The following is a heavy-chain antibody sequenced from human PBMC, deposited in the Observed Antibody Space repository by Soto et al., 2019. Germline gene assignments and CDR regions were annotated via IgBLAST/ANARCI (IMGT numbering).Heavy chain of an antibody. V-gene: IGHV1-2*04. CDR2: INPKSGGT. CDR1: GYNFVKYG. Sequence: SVKVSCKASGYNFVKYGITWVRQAPGQGLEWLGRINPKSGGTSTAQKFQGWVTMTTDTSISTASMELTRLTSDDTAIYYCARGDSTDCSNGVCSFFYNHDMDVWGQGTTVTVSS. D-gene: IGHD2-8*01. CDR3: ARGDSTDCSNGVCSFFYNHDMDV. J-gene: IGHJ6*02.